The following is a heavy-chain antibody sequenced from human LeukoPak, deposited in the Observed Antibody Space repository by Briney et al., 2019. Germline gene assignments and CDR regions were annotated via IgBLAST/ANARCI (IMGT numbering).Heavy chain of an antibody. Sequence: PGRSLRLSCAASGFTFSSYAMHWVRQAPGKGLEWVAVISYDGSNKYYADSVKGRFTISRDNSKNTLYLQMNSLRAEDTAVYYCARDQGRGGRYYYYGMDVWGQGTTVTVSS. V-gene: IGHV3-30-3*01. CDR1: GFTFSSYA. CDR2: ISYDGSNK. J-gene: IGHJ6*02. CDR3: ARDQGRGGRYYYYGMDV. D-gene: IGHD3-10*01.